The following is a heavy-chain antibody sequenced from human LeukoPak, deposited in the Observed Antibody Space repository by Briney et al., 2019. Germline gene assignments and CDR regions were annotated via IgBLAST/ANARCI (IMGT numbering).Heavy chain of an antibody. CDR1: GGSISSGGYY. Sequence: PSETLSLTCAVSGGSISSGGYYWSWIRQHPGKGLEWIGYIYYSGSTYYNPSLKSRVTISVDTSKNQFSLKLSSVTAADTAVYYCARETVHNWFDPWGQGTLVTVSS. CDR3: ARETVHNWFDP. D-gene: IGHD1-1*01. J-gene: IGHJ5*02. CDR2: IYYSGST. V-gene: IGHV4-31*11.